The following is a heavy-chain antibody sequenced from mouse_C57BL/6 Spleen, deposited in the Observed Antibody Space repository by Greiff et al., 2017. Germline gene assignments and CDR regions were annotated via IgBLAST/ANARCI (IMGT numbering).Heavy chain of an antibody. CDR2: ISNGGGST. Sequence: EVMLVESGGGLVQPGGSLKLSCAASGFTFSDYYMYWVRQTPEKRLEWVAYISNGGGSTYYPDTVKGRFTISRENAKNTLYLQMSRLKSEDTAMYYCARPSYYSNKGFAYWGQGTLVTVSA. CDR1: GFTFSDYY. V-gene: IGHV5-12*01. D-gene: IGHD2-5*01. CDR3: ARPSYYSNKGFAY. J-gene: IGHJ3*01.